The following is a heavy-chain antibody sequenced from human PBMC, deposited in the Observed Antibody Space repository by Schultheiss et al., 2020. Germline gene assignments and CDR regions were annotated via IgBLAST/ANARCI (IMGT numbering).Heavy chain of an antibody. CDR3: ASAHDYGDYFFDY. J-gene: IGHJ4*02. Sequence: GESLKIACEGSGYSFTNYWISWVRQMPGKGLEWMGTIDPRDSYTNYSPSFRGHVTISADKSISTAYLQWSSLKASDTAMYYCASAHDYGDYFFDYWGQGTLVTVYS. CDR1: GYSFTNYW. V-gene: IGHV5-10-1*01. CDR2: IDPRDSYT. D-gene: IGHD4-17*01.